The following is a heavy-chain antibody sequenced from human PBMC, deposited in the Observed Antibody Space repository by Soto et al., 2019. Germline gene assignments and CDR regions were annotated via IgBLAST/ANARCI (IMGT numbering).Heavy chain of an antibody. J-gene: IGHJ4*02. CDR3: AKVGELAVGGFDY. CDR2: ISDTGGST. CDR1: GFTFSSYA. Sequence: EVQLLESGGGLVQPGGSLRLSCAASGFTFSSYAMSWVRQAPGKGLEWVSRISDTGGSTYYADSVKGRFTISRDSSKNTLYLQMNSLRADDMAIYYCAKVGELAVGGFDYWGQGTLVTVSS. D-gene: IGHD2-15*01. V-gene: IGHV3-23*01.